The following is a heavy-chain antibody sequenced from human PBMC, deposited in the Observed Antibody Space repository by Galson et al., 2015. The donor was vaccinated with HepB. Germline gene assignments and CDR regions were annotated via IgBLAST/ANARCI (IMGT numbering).Heavy chain of an antibody. CDR1: GGTFSSYA. CDR2: IIPIFGTA. J-gene: IGHJ4*02. Sequence: QSGAEVKKPGASVKVSCKASGGTFSSYAISWVRQAPGQGLEWMGGIIPIFGTANYAQKFQGRVTITADESTSTAYMELSSLRSEDTAVYYCARDLHYYDSSGYYYPLGYWGQGTLVTVSS. V-gene: IGHV1-69*13. D-gene: IGHD3-22*01. CDR3: ARDLHYYDSSGYYYPLGY.